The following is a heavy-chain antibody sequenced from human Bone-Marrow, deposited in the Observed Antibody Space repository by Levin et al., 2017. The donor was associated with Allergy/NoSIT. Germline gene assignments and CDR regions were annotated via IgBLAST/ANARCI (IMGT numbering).Heavy chain of an antibody. CDR3: ARAYYDFWSGYSTDWFDP. Sequence: GGSLRLSCAASGFTFSNYAMHWVRQAPGKGLEWVAFISYDGSNKYYGDSVKGRFTISRDNSKNTLYLEMNSLRAEDTALYYCARAYYDFWSGYSTDWFDPWGQGTLVTVSS. V-gene: IGHV3-30-3*01. CDR2: ISYDGSNK. D-gene: IGHD3-3*01. J-gene: IGHJ5*02. CDR1: GFTFSNYA.